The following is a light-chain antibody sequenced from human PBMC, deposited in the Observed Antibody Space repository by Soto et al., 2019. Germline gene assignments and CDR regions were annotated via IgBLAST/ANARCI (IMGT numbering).Light chain of an antibody. Sequence: EIVLTQSPGTLSLSPGERATLSCTASQRVGSNLAWYQQKPGRAPRLLIYGAGTRATGIPARFSGSGSGTDFTLTISSLEPEDFAVYYCLQRSNWPWTFGQGTRLEIK. V-gene: IGKV3-11*01. J-gene: IGKJ5*01. CDR1: QRVGSN. CDR2: GAG. CDR3: LQRSNWPWT.